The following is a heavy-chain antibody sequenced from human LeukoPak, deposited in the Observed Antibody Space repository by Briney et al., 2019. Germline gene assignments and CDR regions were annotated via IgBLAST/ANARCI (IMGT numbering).Heavy chain of an antibody. Sequence: PSETLSLTCTVSGDSLSRGDYYWSWLRQSPEKGLEWIGYISTTGTTFYNPSLKSRLIISLDTSKNHLSLYLRSVTAADTAVYYCARDQPGGARGYYFGMDVWGQGTTVTVS. J-gene: IGHJ6*02. V-gene: IGHV4-30-4*01. D-gene: IGHD1-26*01. CDR2: ISTTGTT. CDR1: GDSLSRGDYY. CDR3: ARDQPGGARGYYFGMDV.